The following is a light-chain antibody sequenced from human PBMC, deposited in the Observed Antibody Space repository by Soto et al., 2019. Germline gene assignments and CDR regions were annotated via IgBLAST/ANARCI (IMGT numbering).Light chain of an antibody. Sequence: DIQLTQSPSSLSASVGDKFTITCRASQSIRSYLNWVQQKPGKAPKLLIYAASSLQSGVPSRFSGSGSGTEFTLTISSLQPDDFATYYCQQYNSYPWTFGQGTKVDIK. J-gene: IGKJ1*01. CDR3: QQYNSYPWT. CDR2: AAS. CDR1: QSIRSY. V-gene: IGKV1-16*01.